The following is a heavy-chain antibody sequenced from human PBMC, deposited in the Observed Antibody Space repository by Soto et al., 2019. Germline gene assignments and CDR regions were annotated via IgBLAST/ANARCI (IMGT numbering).Heavy chain of an antibody. D-gene: IGHD3-10*01. CDR2: INHSGST. CDR3: ARGPYYYGSGSCYATKYYYYYMDV. Sequence: PSETLSLTCAVYGGSFSGYYWSWIRQPPGKGLEWIGEINHSGSTNYNPSLKSRVTISVDTSKNQFSLKLSSVTAADTAVYYCARGPYYYGSGSCYATKYYYYYMDVWGKGTTVTVSS. CDR1: GGSFSGYY. J-gene: IGHJ6*03. V-gene: IGHV4-34*01.